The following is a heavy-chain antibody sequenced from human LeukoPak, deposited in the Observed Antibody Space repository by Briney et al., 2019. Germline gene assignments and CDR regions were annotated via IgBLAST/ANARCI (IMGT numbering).Heavy chain of an antibody. CDR1: VGSISSYY. V-gene: IGHV4-59*01. J-gene: IGHJ4*02. CDR2: IYDRGST. CDR3: ARGRTFDT. Sequence: SETLSLTCTVSVGSISSYYWSWIRQPPGKGLEWIGNIYDRGSTKYNPSLKSRVTISVDTSKNQFSLRLSSVTAADTAVYYCARGRTFDTWGQGTLVTVSS.